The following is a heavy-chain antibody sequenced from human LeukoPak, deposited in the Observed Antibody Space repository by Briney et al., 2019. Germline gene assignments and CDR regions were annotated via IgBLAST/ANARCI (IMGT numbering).Heavy chain of an antibody. CDR1: RFTFSNYA. J-gene: IGHJ4*02. Sequence: GGSLRLSCAASRFTFSNYAMSWVRQAPGKGLEWVSSIGGSGASTYYADSVKGRFTISRDISKNTLYLQMNSLRDEDTAIYFCARALWELRSSAYFDHWGQGTLVTVSS. CDR3: ARALWELRSSAYFDH. CDR2: IGGSGAST. D-gene: IGHD1-26*01. V-gene: IGHV3-23*01.